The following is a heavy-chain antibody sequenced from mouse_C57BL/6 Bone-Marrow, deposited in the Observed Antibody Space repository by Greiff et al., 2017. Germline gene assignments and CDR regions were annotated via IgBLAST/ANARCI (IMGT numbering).Heavy chain of an antibody. V-gene: IGHV1-66*01. CDR2: IYPGSGNT. CDR1: GYSFTSYY. CDR3: ARFPPYYGSSTGYFDV. J-gene: IGHJ1*03. Sequence: QVQLQQSGPELVKPGASVKISCKASGYSFTSYYIHWVKQRPGQGLEWIGWIYPGSGNTKYNEKFKGKATLTADTSSSTAYMQLSSLTSEDSAVYYSARFPPYYGSSTGYFDVWGTGTTVTVSS. D-gene: IGHD1-1*01.